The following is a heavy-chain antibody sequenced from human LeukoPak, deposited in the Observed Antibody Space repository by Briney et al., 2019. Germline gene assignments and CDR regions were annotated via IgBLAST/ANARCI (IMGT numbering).Heavy chain of an antibody. CDR3: ARGGDLRTGTTMDFDY. CDR2: IKQDGSEK. J-gene: IGHJ4*02. D-gene: IGHD1-1*01. CDR1: GFTFSSCW. V-gene: IGHV3-7*03. Sequence: PGGSLRLSCAASGFTFSSCWMSWVRQAPGKGLEWVANIKQDGSEKYYVDSVKGRFTISRDNAKNSLYLQMNSLRAEDTALYHCARGGDLRTGTTMDFDYWGQGTLVTVSS.